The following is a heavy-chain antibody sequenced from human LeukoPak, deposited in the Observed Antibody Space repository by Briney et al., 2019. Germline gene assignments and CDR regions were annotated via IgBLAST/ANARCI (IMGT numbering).Heavy chain of an antibody. D-gene: IGHD4-17*01. Sequence: GGSLRLSCAASGFTFSRYWMHWVRQAPGKGLVWVSRINSDGSSTIYADSVKGRFTISRDNARNTLYLHMNSLRAEDTAVYYCTTPNSRTAYYGMDVWGQGTTVTVSS. CDR2: INSDGSST. V-gene: IGHV3-74*01. CDR1: GFTFSRYW. CDR3: TTPNSRTAYYGMDV. J-gene: IGHJ6*02.